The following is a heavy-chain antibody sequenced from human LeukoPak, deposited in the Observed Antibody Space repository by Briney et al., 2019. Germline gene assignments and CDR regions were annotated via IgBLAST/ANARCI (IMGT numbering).Heavy chain of an antibody. CDR1: GYTFSSYG. D-gene: IGHD3-3*01. CDR2: IIPILGIA. Sequence: ASVKVSCTTSGYTFSSYGISWVRQAPGQGLEWMGRIIPILGIANYAQKFQGRVTITADKSTSTAYMELSSLRSEDTAVYYCARDKKRFLEWLLYASWFDPWGQGTLVTVSS. V-gene: IGHV1-69*04. J-gene: IGHJ5*02. CDR3: ARDKKRFLEWLLYASWFDP.